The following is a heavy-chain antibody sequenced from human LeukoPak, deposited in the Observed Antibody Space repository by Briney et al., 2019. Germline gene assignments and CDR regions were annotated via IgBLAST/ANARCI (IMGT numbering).Heavy chain of an antibody. CDR2: IYPGDSDT. Sequence: GESLKISCKSSGYSYTSYWIGWVRQLPGKGLEWMGIIYPGDSDTRYSRSFQGQVTISADKSLRTAYLQWRSLKASDTGIYFCARLGGPHSPFDNWGQGTRVIVSS. V-gene: IGHV5-51*01. CDR1: GYSYTSYW. CDR3: ARLGGPHSPFDN. J-gene: IGHJ4*02. D-gene: IGHD2-15*01.